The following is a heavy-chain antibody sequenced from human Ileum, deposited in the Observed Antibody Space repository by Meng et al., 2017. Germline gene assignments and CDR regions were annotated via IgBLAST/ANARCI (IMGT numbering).Heavy chain of an antibody. CDR1: GFSFSRYG. CDR3: ARGTVAGAMDSFDL. Sequence: GESLKISCAASGFSFSRYGMHWVRQAPGKGLEWVAVIWYDGSNEHYTDSVKGRFTISRDNSKQTLYLQMNSLRAEDTAVYYCARGTVAGAMDSFDLWGQGTMVTVSS. V-gene: IGHV3-33*01. CDR2: IWYDGSNE. D-gene: IGHD6-19*01. J-gene: IGHJ3*01.